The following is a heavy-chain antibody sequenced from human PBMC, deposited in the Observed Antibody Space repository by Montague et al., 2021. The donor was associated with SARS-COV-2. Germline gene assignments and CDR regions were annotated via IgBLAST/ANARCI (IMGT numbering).Heavy chain of an antibody. CDR1: GGSISSGGYY. CDR2: IYYSGST. V-gene: IGHV4-31*03. Sequence: LSLTCTVSGGSISSGGYYWSWIRQHPGKGLEWIGYIYYSGSTYYNPSLKSRVTISVDTSKNQFSLKLSSVTAADTAVYYCARDVGWYSSSWFDYWGQGTLGTVSS. J-gene: IGHJ4*02. CDR3: ARDVGWYSSSWFDY. D-gene: IGHD6-13*01.